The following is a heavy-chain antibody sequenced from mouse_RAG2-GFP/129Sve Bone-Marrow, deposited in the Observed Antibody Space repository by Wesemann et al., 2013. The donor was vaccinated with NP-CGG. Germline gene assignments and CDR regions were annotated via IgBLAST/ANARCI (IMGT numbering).Heavy chain of an antibody. V-gene: IGHV5-6-4*01. Sequence: TISSGGSYTYYPDSVKGRFTISRDNAKNTLYLQMSSLKSEDTAMYYCTRDGTMITTPYYFDYWGQGTTLTVSS. CDR2: ISSGGSYT. J-gene: IGHJ2*01. D-gene: IGHD2-4*01. CDR3: TRDGTMITTPYYFDY.